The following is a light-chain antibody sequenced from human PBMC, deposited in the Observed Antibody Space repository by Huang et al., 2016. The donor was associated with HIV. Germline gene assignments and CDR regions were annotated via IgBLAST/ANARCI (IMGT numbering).Light chain of an antibody. J-gene: IGKJ3*01. Sequence: IQLTQSPSSLSASVGDRVTITCRASQDISIYLAWYQQKPGKAPKLLIYAASTLESGVPSRFSGSGSETYFTLTINNLQPEDFATYYCLQLNTYPGTFGPGTNVDV. V-gene: IGKV1-9*01. CDR3: LQLNTYPGT. CDR1: QDISIY. CDR2: AAS.